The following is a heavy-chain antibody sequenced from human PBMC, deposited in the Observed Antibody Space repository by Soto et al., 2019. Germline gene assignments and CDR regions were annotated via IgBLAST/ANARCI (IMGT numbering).Heavy chain of an antibody. CDR3: AKDKVPVVVTAPFDY. V-gene: IGHV3-30*18. J-gene: IGHJ4*02. D-gene: IGHD2-21*02. Sequence: QVQLVESGGGVVQPGRSLRLSCAASGFTFSSYGMHWVRQAPGKGLEWVAVISYDGSNKYYADSVKGRCTISRDNSKNTLYLQMNSLRAEDTAVYYCAKDKVPVVVTAPFDYWGQGTLVTVSS. CDR2: ISYDGSNK. CDR1: GFTFSSYG.